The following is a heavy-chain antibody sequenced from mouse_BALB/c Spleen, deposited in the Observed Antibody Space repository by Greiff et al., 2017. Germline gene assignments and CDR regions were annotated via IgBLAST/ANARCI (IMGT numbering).Heavy chain of an antibody. CDR2: INPSTGYT. V-gene: IGHV1-7*01. J-gene: IGHJ2*01. D-gene: IGHD1-1*01. CDR1: GYTFTSYW. CDR3: AREDYYGSDFDY. Sequence: QVQLKQSGAELAKPGASVKMSCKASGYTFTSYWMHWVKQRPGQGLEWIGYINPSTGYTEYNQKFKDKATLTADKSSSTAYMQLSSLTSEDSAVYYCAREDYYGSDFDYWGQGTTLTVSS.